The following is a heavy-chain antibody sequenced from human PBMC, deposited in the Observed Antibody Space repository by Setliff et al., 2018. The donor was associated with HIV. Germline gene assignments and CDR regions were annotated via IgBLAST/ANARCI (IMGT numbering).Heavy chain of an antibody. D-gene: IGHD2-2*01. CDR1: GGSISSYY. CDR2: MYSSGTT. J-gene: IGHJ4*02. V-gene: IGHV4-4*07. CDR3: AREGSSISPIPL. Sequence: LSLTCSVSGGSISSYYWNWIRQPAGKGLEWIGRMYSSGTTNYNPSLKSRVIMSVDTSKSQFSLNLTSVTAADTAVYYCAREGSSISPIPLWGQGTLVTVSS.